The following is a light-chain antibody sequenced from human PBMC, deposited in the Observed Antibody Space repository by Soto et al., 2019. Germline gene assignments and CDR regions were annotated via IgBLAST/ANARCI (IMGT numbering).Light chain of an antibody. CDR3: CSYADTFYV. CDR1: NSDVGRYNF. CDR2: DVS. Sequence: QSALTQPRSVSGSPGQSVTISCTGTNSDVGRYNFVSWYRQYPGKVPKLMIYDVSKRSSGVPDRFSGSKSGNTASLTISGLQAEDEADYYCCSYADTFYVFGTGTKVTVL. J-gene: IGLJ1*01. V-gene: IGLV2-11*01.